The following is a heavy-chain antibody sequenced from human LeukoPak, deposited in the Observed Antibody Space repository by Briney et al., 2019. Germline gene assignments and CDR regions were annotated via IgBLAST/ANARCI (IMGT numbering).Heavy chain of an antibody. J-gene: IGHJ5*02. CDR3: ARGLAANDWFDP. CDR1: GFTFSDYY. CDR2: ISPSSGTR. Sequence: PGGSLRLSCAASGFTFSDYYMNWIRQAPGKGLEWLSYISPSSGTRYYADSVKGRFTISRDNAKNSLYLQMNSLRAEDTAVYYCARGLAANDWFDPWGQGTLVTVSS. D-gene: IGHD2-15*01. V-gene: IGHV3-11*01.